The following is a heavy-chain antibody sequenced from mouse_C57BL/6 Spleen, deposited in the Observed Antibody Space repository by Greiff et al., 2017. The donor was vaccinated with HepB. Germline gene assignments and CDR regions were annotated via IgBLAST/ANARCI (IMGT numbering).Heavy chain of an antibody. CDR1: GYTFTSYW. CDR2: IDPSDSYT. Sequence: QVQLKQPGAELVKPGASVKLSCKASGYTFTSYWMQWVKQRPGQGLEWIGEIDPSDSYTNYNQKFKGKATLTVDTSSSTAYMQLSSLTSEDSAVYYCARSMDYGSSGGFAYWGQGTLVTVSA. J-gene: IGHJ3*01. CDR3: ARSMDYGSSGGFAY. D-gene: IGHD1-1*01. V-gene: IGHV1-50*01.